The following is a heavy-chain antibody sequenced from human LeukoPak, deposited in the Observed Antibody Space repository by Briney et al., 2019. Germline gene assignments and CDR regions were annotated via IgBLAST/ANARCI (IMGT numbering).Heavy chain of an antibody. D-gene: IGHD6-13*01. CDR2: IYYSGST. J-gene: IGHJ4*02. CDR3: ARISSSSRVFDY. V-gene: IGHV4-59*06. CDR1: GGSISSYY. Sequence: NTSETLSLTCTVSGGSISSYYWSWIRQHPGEGLEWIGYIYYSGSTYYNPSLKSRVTISVDTSKNQFSLKLSSVTAADTAVYYCARISSSSRVFDYWGQGTLVTVSS.